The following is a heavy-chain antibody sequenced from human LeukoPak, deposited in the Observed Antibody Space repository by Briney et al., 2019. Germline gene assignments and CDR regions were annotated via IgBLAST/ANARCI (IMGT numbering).Heavy chain of an antibody. CDR1: GGSISSYY. J-gene: IGHJ4*02. CDR2: IYYSGST. V-gene: IGHV4-59*01. Sequence: SETLSLTCTVSGGSISSYYWSWIRQPPGKGLEWIGYIYYSGSTNYNPSLKSRVTISVDTSKNQFSLKLSSVTAADTAVYYCAGSSGWYYFDYWGQGTLVTVSS. CDR3: AGSSGWYYFDY. D-gene: IGHD6-19*01.